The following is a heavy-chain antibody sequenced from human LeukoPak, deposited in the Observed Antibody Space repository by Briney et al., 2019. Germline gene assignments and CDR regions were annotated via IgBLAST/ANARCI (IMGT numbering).Heavy chain of an antibody. D-gene: IGHD3-10*01. V-gene: IGHV4-59*08. CDR3: ARVSWDYGSGRYYPSFDC. CDR1: GDSFTSYY. Sequence: SGTLSLTCNVSGDSFTSYYWGWIRQSPGKGLGWFGYISSGARTIYNPSLKSRLTISRDTSKSQFSLKLSSVTAADSAVYSCARVSWDYGSGRYYPSFDCSGQGTLVSVSS. CDR2: ISSGART. J-gene: IGHJ4*02.